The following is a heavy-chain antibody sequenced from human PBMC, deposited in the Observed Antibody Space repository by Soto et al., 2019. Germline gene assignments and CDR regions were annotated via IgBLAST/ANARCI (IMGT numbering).Heavy chain of an antibody. J-gene: IGHJ6*02. CDR1: GGSFSGYY. CDR2: INHSGST. Sequence: QVQLQQWGAGLLKPSETLSLTCAVYGGSFSGYYWSWIRQPPGKGLEWFGEINHSGSTNYNPSLKSRVTISVDTSKNQFSLKLSSVTAADTAVYYCARNPRYYYYGMDVWGQGTTVTVSS. V-gene: IGHV4-34*01. CDR3: ARNPRYYYYGMDV.